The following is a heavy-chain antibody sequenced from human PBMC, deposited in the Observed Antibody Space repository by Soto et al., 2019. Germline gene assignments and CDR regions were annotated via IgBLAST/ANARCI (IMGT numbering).Heavy chain of an antibody. CDR2: IRNKANNHAT. D-gene: IGHD2-15*01. CDR3: TRVEVKPFDY. V-gene: IGHV3-73*01. Sequence: QPGGSLRLSCAASGFIFSGSAIHWVRQASGKGLEWVGRIRNKANNHATTYGASLEGRFTISRDDSKNTAYLHMNSLQTEDTAVYLCTRVEVKPFDYWGQGTLVTVSS. J-gene: IGHJ4*02. CDR1: GFIFSGSA.